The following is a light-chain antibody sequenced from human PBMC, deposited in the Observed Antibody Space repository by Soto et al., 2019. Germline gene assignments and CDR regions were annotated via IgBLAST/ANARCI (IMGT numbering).Light chain of an antibody. J-gene: IGLJ1*01. Sequence: QSLLTQAPSVSGTPGQRVTIPCSGSTLNIGSNSVTWYQQLPGTAPKLLMYSNTKRPSGVPDRFSGSKSGTSASLAISGLQSEDEADYYCSSWDGSLNGYIFGPGTKVTVL. CDR1: TLNIGSNS. CDR2: SNT. V-gene: IGLV1-44*01. CDR3: SSWDGSLNGYI.